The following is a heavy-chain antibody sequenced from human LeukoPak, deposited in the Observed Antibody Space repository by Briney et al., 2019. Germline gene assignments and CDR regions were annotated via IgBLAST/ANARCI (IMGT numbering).Heavy chain of an antibody. CDR2: VSSGSSTI. CDR1: GFTFSDYY. D-gene: IGHD6-6*01. Sequence: GGSLRLSCAASGFTFSDYYMSWIRQAPGKALEWVSYVSSGSSTIYYADSVKGRFTISRDNAKTSLYLQMSNLRADDTAVYYCARDLGPHRSSPNSGAFDIWGQGTMVTVSS. CDR3: ARDLGPHRSSPNSGAFDI. V-gene: IGHV3-11*04. J-gene: IGHJ3*02.